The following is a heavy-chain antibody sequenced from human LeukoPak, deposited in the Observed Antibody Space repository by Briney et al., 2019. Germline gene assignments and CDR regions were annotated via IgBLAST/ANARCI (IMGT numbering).Heavy chain of an antibody. D-gene: IGHD3-3*01. V-gene: IGHV3-7*01. J-gene: IGHJ4*02. CDR3: ARAQFLEWLLEYYFDY. Sequence: GGSLRLSCAASGFTFSDYSMNWVRQAPGKGLEWVANIKQDGSEKYYVDSVKGRFTISRDNAKNSLYLQMNSLRAEDTAVYYCARAQFLEWLLEYYFDYWGQGTLVTVSS. CDR1: GFTFSDYS. CDR2: IKQDGSEK.